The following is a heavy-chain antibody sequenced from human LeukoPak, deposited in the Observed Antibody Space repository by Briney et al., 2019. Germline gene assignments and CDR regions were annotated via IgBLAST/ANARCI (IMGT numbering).Heavy chain of an antibody. D-gene: IGHD3-10*01. Sequence: GGSLRLSCAASGFNFSDRHMSWVRQAPGKGLEWVSYISSRGYTIYYADSVKGRFTISRDNAKNFLFLQMTSLRAEDTAVYYCASQEGVRYFDYWGQGTLVTVSS. V-gene: IGHV3-11*01. CDR2: ISSRGYTI. CDR3: ASQEGVRYFDY. J-gene: IGHJ4*02. CDR1: GFNFSDRH.